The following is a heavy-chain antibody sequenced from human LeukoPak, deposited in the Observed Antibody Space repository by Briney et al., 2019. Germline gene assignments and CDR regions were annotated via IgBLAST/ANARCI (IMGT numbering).Heavy chain of an antibody. J-gene: IGHJ3*02. Sequence: ASVKVSCKASGYIFTNYGISWVRQAPGQGLEWMGWISGYNGNTIYAQKLQGRVTMTTDTSTSTAYMELRSLRFDDRAVYYCARVIGHRLHYDTSGYYGDAFDIWGQGTVVTVSS. CDR2: ISGYNGNT. CDR3: ARVIGHRLHYDTSGYYGDAFDI. V-gene: IGHV1-18*01. D-gene: IGHD3-22*01. CDR1: GYIFTNYG.